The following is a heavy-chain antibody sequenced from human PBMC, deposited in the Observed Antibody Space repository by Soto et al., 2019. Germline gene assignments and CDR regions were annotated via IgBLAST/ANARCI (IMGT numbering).Heavy chain of an antibody. D-gene: IGHD3-10*01. CDR2: VSSSGTYI. J-gene: IGHJ4*02. CDR3: ARQLHFGDFSLGY. V-gene: IGHV3-21*01. Sequence: EVHLVESGGGLAKPGGSLRLSCTASGFTFSAYNMYWVRQAPGKGLEWVSYVSSSGTYIYYADAVKGRFTISRDNANNSLYLQMNSLRAEDAAVYYCARQLHFGDFSLGYRGQGTRVTVSS. CDR1: GFTFSAYN.